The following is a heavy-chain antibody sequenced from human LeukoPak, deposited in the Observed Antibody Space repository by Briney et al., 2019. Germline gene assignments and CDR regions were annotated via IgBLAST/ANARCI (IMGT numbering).Heavy chain of an antibody. D-gene: IGHD1-26*01. V-gene: IGHV3-11*04. CDR1: GFTFSDYY. CDR2: ISSSGSTI. J-gene: IGHJ4*02. CDR3: ARDRIDASGSPTFDY. Sequence: GGSLRLSCAASGFTFSDYYMSWIRQAPGKGLEWVSYISSSGSTIYYADSVKGRFTISRDNAKNSLYLQMNSLRAEDTAVYYCARDRIDASGSPTFDYWGQGTLVTVSS.